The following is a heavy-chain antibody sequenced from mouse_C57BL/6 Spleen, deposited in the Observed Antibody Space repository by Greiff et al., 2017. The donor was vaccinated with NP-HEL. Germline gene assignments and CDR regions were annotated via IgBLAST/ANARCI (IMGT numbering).Heavy chain of an antibody. V-gene: IGHV5-17*01. CDR1: GFTFSDYG. J-gene: IGHJ2*01. D-gene: IGHD1-1*01. CDR3: ARGGYGSSYLDY. Sequence: EVKLMESGGGLVKPGGSLKLSCAASGFTFSDYGMHWVRQAPEKGLEWVAYISSGSSTIYYADTVKGRFTISRDNAKNTLCLQMTRLRSEDTAMYYCARGGYGSSYLDYWGQGTTLTVSS. CDR2: ISSGSSTI.